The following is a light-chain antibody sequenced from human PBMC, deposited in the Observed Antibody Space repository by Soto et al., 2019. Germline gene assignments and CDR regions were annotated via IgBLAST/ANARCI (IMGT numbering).Light chain of an antibody. V-gene: IGLV2-8*01. CDR3: SSYAGRNDFV. Sequence: QSALTQPPSASGSPGQSVTLSCTGTSSDVGAYDFVSWYQQHPGKAPKLVIFEVSKRPSGVPDRFSGSKSGNTASLTVSGLQAEDEADYYCSSYAGRNDFVFGTGTXVTVL. CDR2: EVS. J-gene: IGLJ1*01. CDR1: SSDVGAYDF.